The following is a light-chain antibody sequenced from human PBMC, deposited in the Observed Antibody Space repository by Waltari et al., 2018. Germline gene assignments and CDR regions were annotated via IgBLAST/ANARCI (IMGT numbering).Light chain of an antibody. CDR3: QEYSTYSRT. J-gene: IGKJ1*01. Sequence: DIQMTQSPSTLSASVGDRITVTCRASQSVSGWLAWYQQKPGKAPNLLIYKASTLESGVPSRFSGSGSGTEFILTISSLQPDDFATYYCQEYSTYSRTFGQGTKVEIK. V-gene: IGKV1-5*03. CDR2: KAS. CDR1: QSVSGW.